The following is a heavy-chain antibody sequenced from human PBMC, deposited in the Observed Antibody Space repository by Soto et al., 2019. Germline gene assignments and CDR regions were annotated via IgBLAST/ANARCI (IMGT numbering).Heavy chain of an antibody. Sequence: SETLSLTCTVSGGSISSSSYYWGWIRQPPGKGLEWIGSIYYSGSTYYNPSLKSRVTISVDTSKNQFSLKLSSVTAADTAVYYCARQAAGSIYYYYYYGMDVWGQGTTVTVS. CDR2: IYYSGST. V-gene: IGHV4-39*01. CDR1: GGSISSSSYY. CDR3: ARQAAGSIYYYYYYGMDV. D-gene: IGHD6-13*01. J-gene: IGHJ6*02.